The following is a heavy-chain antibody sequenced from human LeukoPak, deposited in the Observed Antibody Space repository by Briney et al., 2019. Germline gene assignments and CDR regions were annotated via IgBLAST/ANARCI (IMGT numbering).Heavy chain of an antibody. CDR2: IYYSGST. CDR3: ARGGDTFRDY. Sequence: SQTLSLTCTVSGGSISSGGYYWGWFRQHPGKGLEWIGYIYYSGSTYYNPSLKSRVTISVDTSKNQFSLKLSSVTAADTAVYYCARGGDTFRDYWGQGTLVTVSS. CDR1: GGSISSGGYY. V-gene: IGHV4-31*03. J-gene: IGHJ4*02. D-gene: IGHD1-26*01.